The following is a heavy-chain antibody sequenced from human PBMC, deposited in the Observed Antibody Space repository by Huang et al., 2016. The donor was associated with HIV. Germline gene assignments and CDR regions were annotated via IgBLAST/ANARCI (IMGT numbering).Heavy chain of an antibody. CDR1: GFTFNNFG. V-gene: IGHV3-30*18. Sequence: QVQLVESGGGVVQPGRSLRLSCVASGFTFNNFGMHWVRQAPGKGLAWVAVISYDGSNGRYSESVKGRFTISRDNPMDTLYLQMNSLRPDDTAVYYCAKESRWYSDLDNWGQGTLVTVSS. J-gene: IGHJ4*02. CDR2: ISYDGSNG. CDR3: AKESRWYSDLDN. D-gene: IGHD2-15*01.